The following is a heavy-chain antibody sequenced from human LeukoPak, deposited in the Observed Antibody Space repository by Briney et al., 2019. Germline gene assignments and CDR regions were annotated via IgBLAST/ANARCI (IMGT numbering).Heavy chain of an antibody. CDR3: ARLETSVTEHNWFDP. Sequence: SETLSLTCTVSGASISSSAYYWGWIRQPPGKGLERIGSIGGSNYYRGSTYYNPSLKSRVTIHVDTSKDQFSLKLCSVTAADTAVYYCARLETSVTEHNWFDPWGQGTLVTVSS. V-gene: IGHV4-39*01. CDR2: IGGSNYYRGST. J-gene: IGHJ5*02. CDR1: GASISSSAYY. D-gene: IGHD2-21*02.